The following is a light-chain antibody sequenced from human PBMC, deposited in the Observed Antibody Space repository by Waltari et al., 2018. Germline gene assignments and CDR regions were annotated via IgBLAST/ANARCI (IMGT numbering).Light chain of an antibody. J-gene: IGKJ2*01. CDR1: QSVSSSY. CDR2: GAS. V-gene: IGKV3-20*01. CDR3: QQYGSSPYT. Sequence: EIVLTQSPGTLSLSPGERATLSCRASQSVSSSYLAWYQQKPGQAPRLLIYGASSRATGCPDRFSGSGSGTDFTLTISRLEPEDFAVYYCQQYGSSPYTFGQGTKLEIK.